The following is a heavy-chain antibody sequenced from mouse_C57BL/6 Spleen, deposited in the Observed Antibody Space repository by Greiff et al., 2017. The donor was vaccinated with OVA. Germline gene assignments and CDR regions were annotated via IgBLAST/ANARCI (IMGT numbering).Heavy chain of an antibody. Sequence: QVQLQQPGAELVMPGASVKLSCKASGYTFTSYWMHWVKQRPGQGLEWIGEIDPSDSYTNYNQKFKGKSTLTVDKSSSTAYMQLSSLTSEDSAVYYCARRGGFPLDYWGQGTTLTVSS. J-gene: IGHJ2*01. V-gene: IGHV1-69*01. CDR3: ARRGGFPLDY. CDR2: IDPSDSYT. CDR1: GYTFTSYW.